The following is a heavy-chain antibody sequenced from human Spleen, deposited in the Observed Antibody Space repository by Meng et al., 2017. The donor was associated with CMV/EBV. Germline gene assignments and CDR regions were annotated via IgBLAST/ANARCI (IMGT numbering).Heavy chain of an antibody. J-gene: IGHJ5*02. V-gene: IGHV4-59*01. CDR3: AREVVVSGASDWFDP. D-gene: IGHD2-2*01. CDR2: ISYSGST. Sequence: ESLKISCTVSGGSISSYYWSWIRHPPGKGLEWIGYISYSGSTNYNASLKSRVTLSVDTSKNQFSLKLSSVTAADTAVYYCAREVVVSGASDWFDPWGQGTLVTVPS. CDR1: GGSISSYY.